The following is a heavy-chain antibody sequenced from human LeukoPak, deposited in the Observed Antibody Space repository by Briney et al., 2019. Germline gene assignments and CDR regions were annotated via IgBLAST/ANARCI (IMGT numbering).Heavy chain of an antibody. Sequence: GESLKISCKGSGYSFTNYWIGWVRQMPGKGLEWMGILNPGDSDTRYSPSFQGQVTISADKSISTAYLQWSSLKASDTAMYYCARKSSGWPGDFNYWGQGTLVTVSS. D-gene: IGHD6-25*01. V-gene: IGHV5-51*01. CDR2: LNPGDSDT. CDR1: GYSFTNYW. J-gene: IGHJ4*02. CDR3: ARKSSGWPGDFNY.